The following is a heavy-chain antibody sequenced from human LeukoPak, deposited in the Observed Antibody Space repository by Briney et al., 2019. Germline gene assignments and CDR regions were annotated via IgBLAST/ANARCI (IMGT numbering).Heavy chain of an antibody. CDR2: ISGSGGST. CDR3: ARETIFGFDP. J-gene: IGHJ5*02. D-gene: IGHD3-3*01. V-gene: IGHV3-23*01. CDR1: GFTFRSYP. Sequence: GGSLRLSCAASGFTFRSYPMTWVRQAPGKGLEWVSSISGSGGSTYYADSVKGRFTISRDNSKNTQDLEMNSLRVDDTAVYYCARETIFGFDPWGQGTLVTVSS.